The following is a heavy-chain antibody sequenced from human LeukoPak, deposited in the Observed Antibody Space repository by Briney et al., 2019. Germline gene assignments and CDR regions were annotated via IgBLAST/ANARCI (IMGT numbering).Heavy chain of an antibody. CDR3: ARGFSTQAFDY. Sequence: SVKVSCKASGGTFSSYAISWVRQAPGQGLEWMGGIIPIFGTANYAQKFQDRVTITADKSTSTVYMELSSLRSEDTAVYYCARGFSTQAFDYWGQGTLVTVSS. J-gene: IGHJ4*02. V-gene: IGHV1-69*06. CDR2: IIPIFGTA. CDR1: GGTFSSYA. D-gene: IGHD2-2*01.